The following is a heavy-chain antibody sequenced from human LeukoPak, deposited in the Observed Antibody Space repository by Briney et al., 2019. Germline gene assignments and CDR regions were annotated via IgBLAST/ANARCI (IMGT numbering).Heavy chain of an antibody. CDR3: TKDLMTGFSSGWYFAS. CDR2: TSGDEDST. J-gene: IGHJ4*02. Sequence: GGSLRLSCAASGFTFKSFAMSWVRQAPGKGLEWAAVTSGDEDSTHYADSVRGRFIISTDNSKNSLHLQMNSLRAEDTAVYYCTKDLMTGFSSGWYFASWGQGTLVTVSS. V-gene: IGHV3-23*01. D-gene: IGHD6-19*01. CDR1: GFTFKSFA.